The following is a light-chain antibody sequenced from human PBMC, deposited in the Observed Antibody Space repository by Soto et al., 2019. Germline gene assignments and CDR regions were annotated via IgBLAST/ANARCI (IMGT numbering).Light chain of an antibody. CDR3: QQYGSSPLT. V-gene: IGKV3-20*01. J-gene: IGKJ4*01. CDR2: GAS. CDR1: LSVNSNY. Sequence: EIVLTQSPGTLSLSPGEKVTLSCRASLSVNSNYLAWYQQKPGQAPRLLIYGASRRATGIPDRFSGSGSGTDFTLTISRLEPEDFSVYSCQQYGSSPLTFGGGTKVEIK.